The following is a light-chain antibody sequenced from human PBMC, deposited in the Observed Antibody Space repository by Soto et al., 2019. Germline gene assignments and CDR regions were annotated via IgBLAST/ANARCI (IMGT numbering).Light chain of an antibody. V-gene: IGLV2-14*01. J-gene: IGLJ1*01. CDR3: SSYTSGSSNYV. CDR2: GVT. CDR1: SSDVGAYYS. Sequence: QSALTQPASVSGSPGQSITISCTGTSSDVGAYYSVSWYQHHPGKAPKLIIYGVTNRPSGVSNRFSGSKSGNTASLTISGLQAEDEADYQCSSYTSGSSNYVFGTGTKVTV.